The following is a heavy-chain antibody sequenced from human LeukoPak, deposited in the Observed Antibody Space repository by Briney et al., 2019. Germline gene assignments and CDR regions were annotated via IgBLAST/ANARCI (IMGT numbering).Heavy chain of an antibody. CDR3: ARDRGGIFSLFEAFDI. CDR1: GYTFTSYY. D-gene: IGHD5-12*01. CDR2: INPSGGST. J-gene: IGHJ3*02. V-gene: IGHV1-46*01. Sequence: ASVKVSCKASGYTFTSYYMHWVRQAPGQGLEWMGIINPSGGSTSYAQKFQGRVTMTRDTSTSTVYMELSSLRSEDTAVYYCARDRGGIFSLFEAFDIWGQGTMVTVSS.